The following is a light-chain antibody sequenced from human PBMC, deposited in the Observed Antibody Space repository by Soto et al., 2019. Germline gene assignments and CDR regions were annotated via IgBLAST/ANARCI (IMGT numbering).Light chain of an antibody. V-gene: IGLV1-40*01. CDR1: SSNIGAGRD. J-gene: IGLJ1*01. Sequence: QSVLTQPPSVSGAPGQRVTISCTGSSSNIGAGRDVHWYRQLPGAAPKFLISDSNHRPSVAPDRFSVSKSGASASLAITGLRAEDEGDYFCQSYGTSLSGLYVFGTGTKLTVL. CDR2: DSN. CDR3: QSYGTSLSGLYV.